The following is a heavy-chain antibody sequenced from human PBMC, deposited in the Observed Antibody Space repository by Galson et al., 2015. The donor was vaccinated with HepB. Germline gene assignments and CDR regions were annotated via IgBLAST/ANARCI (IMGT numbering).Heavy chain of an antibody. D-gene: IGHD3-22*01. V-gene: IGHV1-2*06. CDR2: INPNSGGT. J-gene: IGHJ3*02. CDR3: AREHYDSDAFDI. Sequence: SVKVSCKASGYTFTGYYMHWVRQAPGQGLEWMGRINPNSGGTNYAQKFQGRVTMTRDTSISTAYMELSRLRSDDTAVYYCAREHYDSDAFDIWGQGTMVTVSS. CDR1: GYTFTGYY.